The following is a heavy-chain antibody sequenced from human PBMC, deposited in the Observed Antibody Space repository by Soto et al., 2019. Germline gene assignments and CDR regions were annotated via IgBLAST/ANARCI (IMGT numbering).Heavy chain of an antibody. CDR1: GESFSGYH. V-gene: IGHV4-34*01. J-gene: IGHJ5*02. CDR2: INLSGST. D-gene: IGHD3-16*01. Sequence: QVRLQQWGAGLLKPTETLSLSCAVYGESFSGYHWAWIRQPPGKGLEWMGEINLSGSTNYNPSLKSRVTISVDTSKNQFSLKLSSVTAADTAVYYCARVLITYGGIMVPYNWFDTWGQGNLVTVSS. CDR3: ARVLITYGGIMVPYNWFDT.